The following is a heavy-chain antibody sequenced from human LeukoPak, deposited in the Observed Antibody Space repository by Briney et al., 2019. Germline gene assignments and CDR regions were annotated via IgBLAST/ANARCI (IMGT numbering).Heavy chain of an antibody. CDR1: GFTFDDYA. J-gene: IGHJ4*02. D-gene: IGHD2-8*02. Sequence: PGGSLRLSCAASGFTFDDYAMHWVRQAPGKGLEWVSGISWNSGSIGYADSVKGRFTISRDTSKNTLYLQMNSLRAEDTAVYYCARGRTGGYFDHWGQGTLVTVSS. CDR3: ARGRTGGYFDH. V-gene: IGHV3-9*01. CDR2: ISWNSGSI.